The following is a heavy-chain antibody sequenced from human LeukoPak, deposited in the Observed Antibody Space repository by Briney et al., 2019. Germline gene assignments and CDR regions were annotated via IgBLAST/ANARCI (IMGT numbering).Heavy chain of an antibody. J-gene: IGHJ4*02. V-gene: IGHV3-23*01. CDR1: GFTFSSFG. CDR2: IGGAGSCT. CDR3: ARDLRGYGYVDFDS. Sequence: GGSLRLSCAASGFTFSSFGMSWVRQAPGKGLEWVSTIGGAGSCTKYADSVKGRFTISRDNTKNTLYLQMDSLRAEDTAVYYCARDLRGYGYVDFDSWGQGTLVTVSS. D-gene: IGHD5-18*01.